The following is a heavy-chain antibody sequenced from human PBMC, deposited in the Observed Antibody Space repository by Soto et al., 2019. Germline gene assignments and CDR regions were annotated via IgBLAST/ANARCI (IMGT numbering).Heavy chain of an antibody. CDR3: AKSYDSSGYPAPNDY. Sequence: GGSLRLSCAASGFTFSSYAMSWVRQAPGKGLEWVSAISGSGGSTYYADSVKGRFTISRDNSKNTLYLQMNSLRAEDTAVYYCAKSYDSSGYPAPNDYWGQGTLVTVSS. CDR2: ISGSGGST. V-gene: IGHV3-23*01. J-gene: IGHJ4*02. CDR1: GFTFSSYA. D-gene: IGHD3-22*01.